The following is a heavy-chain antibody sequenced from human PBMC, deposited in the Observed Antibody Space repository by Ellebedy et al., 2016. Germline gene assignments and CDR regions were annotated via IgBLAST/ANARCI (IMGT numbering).Heavy chain of an antibody. CDR2: MNPNSGNT. Sequence: ASVKVSCKASGYTFTSYDINWVRQATGQGLEWMGWMNPNSGNTGYAQKFQGRVTMTRNTSISTAYMELSSLRSEDTAVYYCARGGGQWLTRQTRYNWFDPWGQGTLVTVSS. D-gene: IGHD6-19*01. V-gene: IGHV1-8*01. J-gene: IGHJ5*02. CDR1: GYTFTSYD. CDR3: ARGGGQWLTRQTRYNWFDP.